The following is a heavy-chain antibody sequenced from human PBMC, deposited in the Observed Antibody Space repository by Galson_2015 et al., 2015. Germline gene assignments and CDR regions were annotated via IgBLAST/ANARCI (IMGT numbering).Heavy chain of an antibody. CDR1: GFIFSSHT. D-gene: IGHD5-24*01. V-gene: IGHV3-23*01. CDR3: AQARRATNGLFDS. J-gene: IGHJ5*01. Sequence: SLRLSCAASGFIFSSHTMSWVRQAPGKGLEWVSSITGSGGNTYYADSVKGRFTISRDNSKNTLFLQMNSLRAEDAAEYYCAQARRATNGLFDSWGQGTPVTASS. CDR2: ITGSGGNT.